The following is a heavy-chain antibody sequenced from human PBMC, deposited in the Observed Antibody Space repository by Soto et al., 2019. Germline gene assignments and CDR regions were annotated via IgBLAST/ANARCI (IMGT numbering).Heavy chain of an antibody. V-gene: IGHV4-34*01. CDR2: INHSGST. CDR3: ARETERWLQFGWYFDL. Sequence: QVQLQQWGAGLLKPSETLSLTCAVYGGSFSGYYWSWIRQPPGKGLEWIGEINHSGSTNYNPSLKSRVTISVDTSKNQFSLKLSSVTAADTAVYYCARETERWLQFGWYFDLWGRGTLVTVSS. J-gene: IGHJ2*01. CDR1: GGSFSGYY. D-gene: IGHD5-12*01.